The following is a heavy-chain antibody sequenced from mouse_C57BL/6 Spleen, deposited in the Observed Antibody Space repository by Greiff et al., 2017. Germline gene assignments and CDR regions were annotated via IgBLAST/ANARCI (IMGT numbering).Heavy chain of an antibody. CDR1: GYTFTSSN. D-gene: IGHD1-1*01. J-gene: IGHJ1*03. V-gene: IGHV1-12*01. CDR2: IYPGNGDT. CDR3: ARWACGSSHWYFDV. Sequence: SGAELVRPGASVKMSCTASGYTFTSSNMHWVKQTPKQGLEWIGAIYPGNGDTSYNQKFKGKATLTVDTASSTAYMQLSSLTSEDSAVYVCARWACGSSHWYFDVWGTGTTVTVSS.